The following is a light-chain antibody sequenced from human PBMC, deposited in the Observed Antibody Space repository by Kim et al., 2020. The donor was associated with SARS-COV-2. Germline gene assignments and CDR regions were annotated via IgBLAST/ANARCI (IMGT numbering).Light chain of an antibody. CDR3: GAWDSSPNGYV. CDR2: DNN. J-gene: IGLJ1*01. Sequence: GQKSPLACYGSSSNLGNNYVSWYQQLPGTAPKVLIYDNNKRPSGIPDRFSGSKSGTSATLGITGLQTGDEADYYCGAWDSSPNGYVFGTGTKVTVL. CDR1: SSNLGNNY. V-gene: IGLV1-51*01.